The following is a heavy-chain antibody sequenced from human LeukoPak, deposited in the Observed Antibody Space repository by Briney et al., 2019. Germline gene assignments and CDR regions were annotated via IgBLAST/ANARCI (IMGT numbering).Heavy chain of an antibody. CDR1: GYTFTSYY. CDR2: INPSGGST. Sequence: GASVKVSCKASGYTFTSYYMHWVRQAPGQGLEWMGIINPSGGSTSYAQKFQGRVTITADKSTSTAYMELSSLRSEDTAVYYCAHGYCSSTSCYMGQQLVESPFDYWGQGTLVTVSS. D-gene: IGHD2-2*02. J-gene: IGHJ4*02. V-gene: IGHV1-46*01. CDR3: AHGYCSSTSCYMGQQLVESPFDY.